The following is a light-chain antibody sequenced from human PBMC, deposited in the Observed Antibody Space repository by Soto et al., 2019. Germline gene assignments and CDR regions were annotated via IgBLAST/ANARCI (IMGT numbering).Light chain of an antibody. CDR1: QDISNY. Sequence: DIEVTQSRSSLSASVGDRVTITFQASQDISNYLNWYQQKPGKAPKLLIYDASNLETGVPSRFSGSGSGTDFTLTISSLQPEDFATCYCQQSYSTPVTFGQGTKVDIK. V-gene: IGKV1-39*01. CDR2: DAS. CDR3: QQSYSTPVT. J-gene: IGKJ1*01.